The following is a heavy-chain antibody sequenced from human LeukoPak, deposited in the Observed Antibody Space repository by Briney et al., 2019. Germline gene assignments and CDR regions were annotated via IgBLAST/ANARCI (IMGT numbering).Heavy chain of an antibody. Sequence: SETLSLTCTVSGGSVSSGSYYWSWIRQPPGKGLEWIGYIYYSGSTNYNPSLKSRVTISVDTSKNQFSLKLSSVTAADTAVYYCARSGVAAGRYNWFDPWGQGTLVTVSS. CDR2: IYYSGST. CDR3: ARSGVAAGRYNWFDP. CDR1: GGSVSSGSYY. V-gene: IGHV4-61*01. J-gene: IGHJ5*02. D-gene: IGHD2-15*01.